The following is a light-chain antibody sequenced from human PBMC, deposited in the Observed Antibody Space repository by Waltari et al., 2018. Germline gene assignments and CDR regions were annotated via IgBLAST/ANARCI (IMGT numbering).Light chain of an antibody. CDR3: IQALQTPYT. J-gene: IGKJ2*01. Sequence: DIVMTQSPVSLPVTPREPASISCRSSQSLLQSDGYIHLDWHLQKPGQSQQLLIYLASNRASGVTDRFSGSGSGTDFTLKISRVEAEDVGVYYCIQALQTPYTFGQGTKLEIK. V-gene: IGKV2-28*01. CDR2: LAS. CDR1: QSLLQSDGYIH.